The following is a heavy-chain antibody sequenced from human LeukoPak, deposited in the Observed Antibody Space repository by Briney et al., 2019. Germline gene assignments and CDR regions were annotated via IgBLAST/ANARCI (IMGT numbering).Heavy chain of an antibody. J-gene: IGHJ4*02. Sequence: GGSLRLSCAASGLTFSSHSMNWVRQAPGKGLEWVSSISSSSSSYTFYADSVKGRFTISRDNAKNSLYLQMNSLRAEDTALYYCAKVSYYYDSSGYYPIFDYWGQGTLVTVSS. CDR1: GLTFSSHS. CDR2: ISSSSSSYT. CDR3: AKVSYYYDSSGYYPIFDY. V-gene: IGHV3-21*03. D-gene: IGHD3-22*01.